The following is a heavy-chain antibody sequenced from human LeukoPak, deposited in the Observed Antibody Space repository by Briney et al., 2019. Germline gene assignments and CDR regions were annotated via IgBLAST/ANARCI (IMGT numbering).Heavy chain of an antibody. Sequence: GGSLRLSCAASGFTFSSYVMHWVRQAPGKGLEWVSVISGGGGSTHVADSVKGRFTISRDNSKNTLFLQMNSLRAEETAVYYCAKSTSFYGSGSYDYWGQGTLVTVSS. D-gene: IGHD3-10*01. CDR1: GFTFSSYV. CDR2: ISGGGGST. CDR3: AKSTSFYGSGSYDY. V-gene: IGHV3-23*01. J-gene: IGHJ4*02.